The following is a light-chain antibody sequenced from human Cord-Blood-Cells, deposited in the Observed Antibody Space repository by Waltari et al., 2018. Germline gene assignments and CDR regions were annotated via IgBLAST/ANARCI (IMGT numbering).Light chain of an antibody. J-gene: IGLJ3*02. CDR1: SSNIGSNT. CDR3: AAWDDSLNGRV. Sequence: QSVLTQPPSASGTPGQRVTISCSGSSSNIGSNTVNWYQQLPGTAPNLLIYSHKQRPSGVPDRFSGSKSGTSASLAISGLQSEDEADYYCAAWDDSLNGRVFGGGTKLTVL. CDR2: SHK. V-gene: IGLV1-44*01.